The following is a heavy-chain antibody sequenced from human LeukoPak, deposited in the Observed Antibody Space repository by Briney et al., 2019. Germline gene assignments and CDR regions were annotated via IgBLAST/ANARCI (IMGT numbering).Heavy chain of an antibody. Sequence: PGGSLRLSCAASGFPFRSYDMNWVRQAPGKGLEWVSYISLSGSTTYYADSVKGRFTISRDNAKNSLYLQMNSLRAEDTAVHYCAREGTAMVSFDYWGQGTLVTVSS. V-gene: IGHV3-48*03. D-gene: IGHD5-18*01. CDR3: AREGTAMVSFDY. J-gene: IGHJ4*02. CDR2: ISLSGSTT. CDR1: GFPFRSYD.